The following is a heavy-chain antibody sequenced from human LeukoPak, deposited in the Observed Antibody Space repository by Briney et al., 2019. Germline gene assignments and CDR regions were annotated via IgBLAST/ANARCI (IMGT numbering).Heavy chain of an antibody. CDR1: GYTFTNYY. J-gene: IGHJ4*02. D-gene: IGHD2-21*01. V-gene: IGHV1-46*01. CDR2: INPTGTGT. CDR3: AREEYGGYVDY. Sequence: GASVKVSCKASGYTFTNYYMHWVRQAPGQGLEWMGLINPTGTGTNYAQKFRGRVTMTRDTSTTTVYMEVSSLTSEDTAVYYCAREEYGGYVDYWGQGTLVTVSS.